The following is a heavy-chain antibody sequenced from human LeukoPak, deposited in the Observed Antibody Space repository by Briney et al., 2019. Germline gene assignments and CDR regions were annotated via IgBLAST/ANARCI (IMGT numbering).Heavy chain of an antibody. CDR2: IKSDGSST. Sequence: GGSLRLSCAASGFTFSSYWMHWVRQAPGKGLVWVSRIKSDGSSTSYADSVKGRFTISRDNAKNTLYLQMNSLRAEDTAVYYCARDPHGGSGSDPHDAFDIWGQGTVVTVSS. D-gene: IGHD1-26*01. V-gene: IGHV3-74*01. J-gene: IGHJ3*02. CDR1: GFTFSSYW. CDR3: ARDPHGGSGSDPHDAFDI.